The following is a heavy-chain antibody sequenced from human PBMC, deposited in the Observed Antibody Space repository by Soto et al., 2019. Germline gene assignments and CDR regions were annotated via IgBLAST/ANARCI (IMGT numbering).Heavy chain of an antibody. D-gene: IGHD6-6*01. J-gene: IGHJ4*02. Sequence: QLQLQESGSGLVKPSQTLSLTCAVSGGSISSGGYSWSWIRQPPGKGLEWIGYIYHSGSTYYNPSLKSRVTISVDRSNKQFSRKLSSVTAADTAVYSCDRVWGSSSAIFAYWGQCSLVTVS. CDR3: DRVWGSSSAIFAY. V-gene: IGHV4-30-2*01. CDR2: IYHSGST. CDR1: GGSISSGGYS.